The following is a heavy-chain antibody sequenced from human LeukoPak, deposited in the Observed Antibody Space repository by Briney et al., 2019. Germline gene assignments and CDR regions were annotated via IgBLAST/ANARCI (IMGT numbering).Heavy chain of an antibody. CDR3: ARDLGQYYDTSDNWFDP. CDR2: IRSKAYGGTT. J-gene: IGHJ5*02. V-gene: IGHV3-49*04. Sequence: GGSLRLSCTASGFTFGDYAMSWVRQAPGKGLEWVGFIRSKAYGGTTEYAASVKGRFTISRDNAKNTLNLQMNSLRAEDTAVYYCARDLGQYYDTSDNWFDPWGQGTLVTVSS. D-gene: IGHD3-22*01. CDR1: GFTFGDYA.